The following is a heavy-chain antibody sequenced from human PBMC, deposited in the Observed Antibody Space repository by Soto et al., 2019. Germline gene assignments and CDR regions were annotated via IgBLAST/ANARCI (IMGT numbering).Heavy chain of an antibody. Sequence: QVQLVESGGGLVKPGGSLRLSCAASGLTFSDCYMNWIRQAPGKGLEWVSYISSSASSINYAGSVKGRFTISRDNANNSLYLQMNSLRAEDTAMYYCARVRFGEWGYAMDVWGQGTTVTFAS. CDR3: ARVRFGEWGYAMDV. CDR1: GLTFSDCY. J-gene: IGHJ6*02. CDR2: ISSSASSI. D-gene: IGHD3-10*01. V-gene: IGHV3-11*01.